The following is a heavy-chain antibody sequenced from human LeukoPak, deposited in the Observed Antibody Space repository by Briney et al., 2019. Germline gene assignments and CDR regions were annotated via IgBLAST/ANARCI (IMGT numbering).Heavy chain of an antibody. CDR2: MNPNSGNT. CDR3: ARGNKQGPTYIWGSYRYLFDY. J-gene: IGHJ4*02. D-gene: IGHD3-16*02. CDR1: GYTFTSYD. Sequence: ASVKASCKASGYTFTSYDINWVRQATGQGLEWMGWMNPNSGNTGYAQKFQGRVTMTRNTSISTAYMELSSLRSEDTAVYYCARGNKQGPTYIWGSYRYLFDYWGQGTLVTVSS. V-gene: IGHV1-8*01.